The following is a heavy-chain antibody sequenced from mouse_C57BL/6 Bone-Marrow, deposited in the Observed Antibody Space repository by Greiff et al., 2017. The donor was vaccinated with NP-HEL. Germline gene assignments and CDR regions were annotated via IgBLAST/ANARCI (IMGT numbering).Heavy chain of an antibody. Sequence: EVQVVESEGGLVQPGSSMKLSCTASGFTFSDYYMAWVRQVPEKGLEWVANINYDGSSTYCLDSLKSRFIISRDNAKNILYLQMSSLKSEDTATYYCARGQLGRGFAYWGQGTLVTVSA. CDR3: ARGQLGRGFAY. V-gene: IGHV5-16*01. J-gene: IGHJ3*01. CDR2: INYDGSST. CDR1: GFTFSDYY. D-gene: IGHD4-1*02.